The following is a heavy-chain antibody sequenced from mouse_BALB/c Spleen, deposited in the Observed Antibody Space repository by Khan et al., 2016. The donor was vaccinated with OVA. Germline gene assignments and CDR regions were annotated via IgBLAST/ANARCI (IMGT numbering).Heavy chain of an antibody. CDR1: GYIFTNYG. Sequence: QVQLVQSGPELKKPGETVKISCKASGYIFTNYGMNWVKQAPGKGLKWMGFINTYTGEPTYADDFKGRFAFSLETSASTAYLQINNLKNEDTSTYYCARGEYSGKFDYGGQGKGVTV. CDR2: INTYTGEP. J-gene: IGHJ4*01. CDR3: ARGEYSGKFDY. V-gene: IGHV9-3-1*01. D-gene: IGHD3-2*02.